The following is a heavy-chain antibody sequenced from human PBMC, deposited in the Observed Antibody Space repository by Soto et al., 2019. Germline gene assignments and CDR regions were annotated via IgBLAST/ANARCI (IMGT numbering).Heavy chain of an antibody. V-gene: IGHV3-74*01. CDR3: TRGPRSTSTGTGAF. Sequence: GSLRLSCAASGFTFSMYWMHWVRQVPGKGPEWVSRINDDGISTNYADSVKGRFTISRDNAKNTLYLQMNALRVEDTAVYYWTRGPRSTSTGTGAFWGQGTLVTVSS. D-gene: IGHD1-1*01. J-gene: IGHJ4*02. CDR1: GFTFSMYW. CDR2: INDDGIST.